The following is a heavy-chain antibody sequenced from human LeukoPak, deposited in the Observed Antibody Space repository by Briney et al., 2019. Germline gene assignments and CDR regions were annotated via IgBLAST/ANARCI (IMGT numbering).Heavy chain of an antibody. V-gene: IGHV3-21*01. J-gene: IGHJ4*02. D-gene: IGHD5-24*01. Sequence: GVSLRLLCAASRLTYRSHSMIWARLPPGKALEWVSSISSSRSNMYCADSVRGRCTISRDNAKTSLYLQMNSLRAEDTAVYYGARESGDWLESVGFDYCGQGTLVTVSS. CDR1: RLTYRSHS. CDR3: ARESGDWLESVGFDY. CDR2: ISSSRSNM.